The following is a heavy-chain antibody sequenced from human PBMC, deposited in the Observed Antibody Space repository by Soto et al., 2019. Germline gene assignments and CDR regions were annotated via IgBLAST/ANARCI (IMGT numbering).Heavy chain of an antibody. CDR2: IWVDGSKK. D-gene: IGHD5-12*01. CDR1: GFTFGRSG. CDR3: ARDLNTGYIDY. Sequence: QVQMVESGGGVVQPGTSLRLSCVASGFTFGRSGMHWVRQAPGGALEWVAIIWVDGSKKYYADSVKGRLTVSRDNSKNTLYLQMYSLRGDDTAVYDCARDLNTGYIDYWGQGTLVTVSS. V-gene: IGHV3-33*01. J-gene: IGHJ4*02.